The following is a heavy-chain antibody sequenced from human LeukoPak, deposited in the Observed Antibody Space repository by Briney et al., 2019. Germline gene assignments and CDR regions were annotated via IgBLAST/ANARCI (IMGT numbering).Heavy chain of an antibody. CDR3: ARDASAYYYDSSGNRFDY. CDR2: IIPIFGTA. CDR1: GGTFSSYA. V-gene: IGHV1-69*05. J-gene: IGHJ4*02. Sequence: SVKVSCKASGGTFSSYAISWVRQAPGQGLEWMGRIIPIFGTANYAQKFQGRVTITTDESTSTAYMELSSLRSEDTAVYYCARDASAYYYDSSGNRFDYWGQGTLVTVSS. D-gene: IGHD3-22*01.